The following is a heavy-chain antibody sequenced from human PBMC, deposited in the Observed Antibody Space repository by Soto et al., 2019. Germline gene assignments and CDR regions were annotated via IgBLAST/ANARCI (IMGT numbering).Heavy chain of an antibody. CDR1: GFTFGDYA. V-gene: IGHV3-49*03. Sequence: GGSLRLSCTASGFTFGDYAMSWFRQAPGKGLEWVGFIRSKAYGGTTEYAGSVKGRFTISREDSKSIAYLQMNSLKTEEPAVYYCTRDVVVVVAAMDYYYYYMDVWGKGTTVTVSS. D-gene: IGHD2-15*01. CDR3: TRDVVVVVAAMDYYYYYMDV. CDR2: IRSKAYGGTT. J-gene: IGHJ6*03.